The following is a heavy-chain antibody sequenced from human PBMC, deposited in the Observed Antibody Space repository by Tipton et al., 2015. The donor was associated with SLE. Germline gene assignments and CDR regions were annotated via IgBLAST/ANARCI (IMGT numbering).Heavy chain of an antibody. CDR3: AAGIAVAGDY. V-gene: IGHV3-30*04. D-gene: IGHD6-19*01. J-gene: IGHJ4*02. Sequence: RSLRLSCAASGFTFSVYAMHWVRQAPGKGLEWVALISYDGNSKYYAASVKGRFTISRDNSKNTLSLQMNSLRAEDTAVYYCAAGIAVAGDYWGQGTLVTVSS. CDR2: ISYDGNSK. CDR1: GFTFSVYA.